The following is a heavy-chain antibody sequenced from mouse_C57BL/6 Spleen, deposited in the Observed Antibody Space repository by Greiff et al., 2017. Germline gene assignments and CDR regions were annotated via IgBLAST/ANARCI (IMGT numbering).Heavy chain of an antibody. J-gene: IGHJ3*01. Sequence: QVQLQQSGAELMKPGASVKLSCKATGSTFTGYWIEWVKQRPGHGLEWIGEILPGSGSTHYNEKFKGKATFTADPSSNTAYMQLSSLTTEDSAIYYCARGATVASDEAWFAYWGQGTLVTVSA. CDR2: ILPGSGST. CDR3: ARGATVASDEAWFAY. D-gene: IGHD1-1*01. V-gene: IGHV1-9*01. CDR1: GSTFTGYW.